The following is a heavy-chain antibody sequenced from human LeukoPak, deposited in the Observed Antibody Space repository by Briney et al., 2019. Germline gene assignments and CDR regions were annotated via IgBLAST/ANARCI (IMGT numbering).Heavy chain of an antibody. Sequence: GGSLRLSCAASGFTFSNAWMSWVRQAPGKGLEWVGRIKSKTDGGTTDYAAPVKGRFTISRDDSRNTLYLLMNSLKTEDTAVYYCSTESSAYFDCWGQGTLVTVSS. CDR2: IKSKTDGGTT. CDR1: GFTFSNAW. CDR3: STESSAYFDC. D-gene: IGHD6-19*01. J-gene: IGHJ4*02. V-gene: IGHV3-15*01.